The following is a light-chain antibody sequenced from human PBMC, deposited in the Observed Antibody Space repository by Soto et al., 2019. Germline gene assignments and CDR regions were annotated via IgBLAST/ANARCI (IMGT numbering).Light chain of an antibody. CDR1: QSVSSY. CDR2: DAS. V-gene: IGKV3-11*01. J-gene: IGKJ2*02. CDR3: QQRSNWPWT. Sequence: EIVLTQSPATLSLSPGERATLACRASQSVSSYLGWYQQKPGQAPRLLIYDASNRATGIPARFRGSGSGTDFTLTINSLEPEDVAVYYCQQRSNWPWTFGQGTKLEIK.